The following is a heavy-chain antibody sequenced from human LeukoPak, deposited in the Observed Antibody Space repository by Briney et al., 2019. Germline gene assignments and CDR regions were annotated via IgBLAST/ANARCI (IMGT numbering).Heavy chain of an antibody. CDR2: IIPILGIA. V-gene: IGHV1-69*04. CDR1: GCTFSSYA. Sequence: GASVKVSCKASGCTFSSYAISWVRQAPGQGLEWMGRIIPILGIANYAQKFQGRVTITAHKSTSTAYMELSSLRSEDTAVYYCTVSNVIAAATPYYYYGMDVWGQGTTVTVSS. D-gene: IGHD6-13*01. J-gene: IGHJ6*02. CDR3: TVSNVIAAATPYYYYGMDV.